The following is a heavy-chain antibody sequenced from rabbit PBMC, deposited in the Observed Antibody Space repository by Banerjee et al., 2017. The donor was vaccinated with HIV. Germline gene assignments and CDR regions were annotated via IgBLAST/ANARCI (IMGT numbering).Heavy chain of an antibody. CDR2: IFPNYGTK. D-gene: IGHD4-2*01. V-gene: IGHV1S7*01. CDR1: GIDFSTYG. J-gene: IGHJ4*01. CDR3: ARAAGYAGSNVYANL. Sequence: QQLEESGGGLVTLGGSLKLSCRASGIDFSTYGISWVRQAPGKGLEWIAYIFPNYGTKDYASWVNGRFTISLDNAQTTVFLQMTSLTAADTATYFCARAAGYAGSNVYANLWGQGTLVTVS.